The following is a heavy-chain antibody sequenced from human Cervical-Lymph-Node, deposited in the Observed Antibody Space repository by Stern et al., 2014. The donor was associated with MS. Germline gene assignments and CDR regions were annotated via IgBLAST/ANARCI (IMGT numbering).Heavy chain of an antibody. Sequence: QLVQSGAEVKKPGASVKVSCKASGYTFTSHYMHWVRQAPGQVLEWVGIINPSGDSASYAQKFQGRVTMTRDTSTSTVYMELSSLRSEDTAVYYCASGTGSKRPTGNYWGQGTLVTVSS. D-gene: IGHD3/OR15-3a*01. CDR2: INPSGDSA. CDR3: ASGTGSKRPTGNY. CDR1: GYTFTSHY. J-gene: IGHJ4*02. V-gene: IGHV1-46*01.